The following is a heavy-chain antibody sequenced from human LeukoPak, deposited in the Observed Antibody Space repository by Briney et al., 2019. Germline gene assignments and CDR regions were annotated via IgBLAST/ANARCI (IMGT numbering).Heavy chain of an antibody. CDR2: INSDGSST. V-gene: IGHV3-74*01. D-gene: IGHD3/OR15-3a*01. CDR1: GFTFCIYW. J-gene: IGHJ4*02. CDR3: ARDRGYDFGTDY. Sequence: GGSLRLSCAASGFTFCIYWMHRVRQAPGKGLVWVSRINSDGSSTSYADSVKGRFTISRDNAKNTLYLQMNSLRAEDTAVYYCARDRGYDFGTDYWGQGTLVTVTS.